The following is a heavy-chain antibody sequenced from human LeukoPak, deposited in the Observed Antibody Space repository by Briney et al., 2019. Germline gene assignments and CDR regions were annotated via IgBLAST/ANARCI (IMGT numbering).Heavy chain of an antibody. CDR1: GYTFANFG. Sequence: ASVKLSCKASGYTFANFGITWVRQAPGQGLEWMGWISVYHGNTNYAQNLQGRVTLTTDTSTSTAYMELRSLRSDDTALYYCARTCSSSSCDMVHWGQGTLVTVSS. J-gene: IGHJ4*02. CDR2: ISVYHGNT. D-gene: IGHD2-2*02. V-gene: IGHV1-18*01. CDR3: ARTCSSSSCDMVH.